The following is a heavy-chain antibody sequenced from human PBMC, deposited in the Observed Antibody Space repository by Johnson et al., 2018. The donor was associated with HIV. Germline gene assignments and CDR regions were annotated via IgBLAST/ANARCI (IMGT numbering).Heavy chain of an antibody. CDR2: ISWDGGST. CDR3: AKGGTVTTDAFDI. CDR1: GFKFDDCA. J-gene: IGHJ3*02. D-gene: IGHD4-17*01. Sequence: VQLVESGGVVVQPGGSLRLSCAASGFKFDDCAMHWVRQAPGNGLEWVSLISWDGGSTYYADSVKGRFTISRDNSKNSLYLQMNSLRTEDTALYYCAKGGTVTTDAFDIWGQGTMVTVSS. V-gene: IGHV3-43*01.